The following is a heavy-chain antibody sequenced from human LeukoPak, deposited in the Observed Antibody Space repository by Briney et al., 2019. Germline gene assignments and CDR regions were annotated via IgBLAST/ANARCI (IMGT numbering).Heavy chain of an antibody. J-gene: IGHJ4*02. CDR2: ISSSSSTI. D-gene: IGHD5-18*01. CDR3: ARGGAYSYGALDY. V-gene: IGHV3-48*04. Sequence: GGSLRLSCAASGFTFSSYSMNWVRQAPGKGLEWVSYISSSSSTIYYADSVKGRFTISRDNAKNTLYLQMNSVRAEDTAVYYCARGGAYSYGALDYWGQGTPVTVSS. CDR1: GFTFSSYS.